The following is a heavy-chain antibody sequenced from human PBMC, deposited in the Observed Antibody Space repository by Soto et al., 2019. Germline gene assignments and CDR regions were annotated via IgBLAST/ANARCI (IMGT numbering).Heavy chain of an antibody. CDR2: ISSSSSYI. CDR1: GFTFSSYS. CDR3: ARDLIDMITFGGVIVNPPP. J-gene: IGHJ5*02. V-gene: IGHV3-21*01. Sequence: PGGSLRLSCAASGFTFSSYSMNWVRQAPGKGLEWVSSISSSSSYIYYADSVKGRFTISRDNAKNSLYLQMNSLRAEDTAVYYCARDLIDMITFGGVIVNPPPWGQGTLVTVSS. D-gene: IGHD3-16*02.